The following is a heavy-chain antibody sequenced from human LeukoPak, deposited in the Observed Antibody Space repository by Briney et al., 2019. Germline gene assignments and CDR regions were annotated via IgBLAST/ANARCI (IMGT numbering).Heavy chain of an antibody. D-gene: IGHD6-19*01. CDR1: GYTFTSYG. V-gene: IGHV1-18*01. CDR2: ISAYNGNT. J-gene: IGHJ5*02. Sequence: GASVKVSCKASGYTFTSYGISWVRQAPGQGLEWMGWISAYNGNTNYAQKLQGRVTMTTDTSTSTACMELRSLRSDDTAVYYCARDSGSGWYMYNWFDPWGQGTLVTVSS. CDR3: ARDSGSGWYMYNWFDP.